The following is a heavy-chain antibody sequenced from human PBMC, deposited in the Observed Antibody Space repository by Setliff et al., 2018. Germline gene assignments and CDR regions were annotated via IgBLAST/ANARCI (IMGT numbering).Heavy chain of an antibody. Sequence: SETMSLTCTVDGGSFTGYYWRWIRQPPGRRLEWVGEIIHSGSTNYNPSLKSRVTISMDTSKNQFSLKVSSVTAADTAVYYCARSFSRREKFLLDYWGQGALVTVSS. CDR3: ARSFSRREKFLLDY. J-gene: IGHJ4*02. V-gene: IGHV4-34*12. CDR1: GGSFTGYY. CDR2: IIHSGST.